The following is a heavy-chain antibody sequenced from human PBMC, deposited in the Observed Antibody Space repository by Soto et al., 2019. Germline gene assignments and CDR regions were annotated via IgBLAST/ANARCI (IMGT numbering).Heavy chain of an antibody. CDR1: GFNSDGYA. CDR2: ISWNSGSI. V-gene: IGHV3-9*02. J-gene: IGHJ6*02. CDR3: ARDRGGSGDGYKLYYYLYAMDV. Sequence: GGSLRLSWAAGGFNSDGYAMHWVRQAPGKGLEWVSGISWNSGSIGYADSVKGRFTISRDNSKNTLYLQMNSLRAEETAVYYCARDRGGSGDGYKLYYYLYAMDVWGQGTTVTVS. D-gene: IGHD5-12*01.